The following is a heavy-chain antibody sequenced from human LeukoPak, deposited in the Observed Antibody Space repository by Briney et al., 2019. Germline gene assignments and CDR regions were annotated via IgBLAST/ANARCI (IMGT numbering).Heavy chain of an antibody. Sequence: SETLSLTCAVYGGSFSGYYWSWIRQPPGKGLEWIGEINHSGSTNYNPSLKSRITMSVDTSKNQFSLKVSYVTAADTAVYYCARHEEEDGYNAKTIDYWGQGTLVTVYS. CDR1: GGSFSGYY. J-gene: IGHJ4*02. CDR2: INHSGST. D-gene: IGHD5-24*01. CDR3: ARHEEEDGYNAKTIDY. V-gene: IGHV4-34*01.